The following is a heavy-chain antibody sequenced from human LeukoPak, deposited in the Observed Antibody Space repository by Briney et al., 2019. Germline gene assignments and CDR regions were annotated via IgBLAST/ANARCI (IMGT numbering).Heavy chain of an antibody. CDR2: IYHSGST. CDR1: GYSISSGYY. Sequence: PSETLSLTCTVSGYSISSGYYRGWIRPPPGKGLEGIGSIYHSGSTYYNPSLKSRVTISGDTSKNQFSLKLSSVTAADTAVYYCARGGYDYVWGSYSPNDAFDIWGQGTMATVSS. V-gene: IGHV4-38-2*02. D-gene: IGHD3-16*01. CDR3: ARGGYDYVWGSYSPNDAFDI. J-gene: IGHJ3*02.